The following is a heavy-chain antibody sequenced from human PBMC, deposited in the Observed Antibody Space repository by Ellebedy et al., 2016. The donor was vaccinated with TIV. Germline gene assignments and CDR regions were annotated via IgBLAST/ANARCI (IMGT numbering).Heavy chain of an antibody. J-gene: IGHJ6*02. CDR1: GFTFNSYW. CDR3: VRDGAYGDYSPGYYGMDV. V-gene: IGHV3-7*03. Sequence: GGSLRLSCAASGFTFNSYWMSWVRQAPGKGLEWVANINQDGSWIYYVDSVKGRFTLSRDNAKNSVYLRMNTLIDEDTAVYHCVRDGAYGDYSPGYYGMDVWGQGTTVTVSS. CDR2: INQDGSWI. D-gene: IGHD3-22*01.